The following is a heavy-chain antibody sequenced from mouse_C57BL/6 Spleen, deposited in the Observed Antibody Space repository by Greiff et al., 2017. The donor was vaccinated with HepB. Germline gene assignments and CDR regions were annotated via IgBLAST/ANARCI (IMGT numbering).Heavy chain of an antibody. J-gene: IGHJ4*01. V-gene: IGHV1-39*01. CDR3: ASEEDYGSSFPMDY. CDR1: GYSFTDYN. CDR2: INPNYGTT. Sequence: EVQLQQSGPELVKPGASVKISCKASGYSFTDYNMNWVKQSNGKSLEWIGVINPNYGTTSYNQKFKGKATLTVDQSSSTAYMQLNSLTSEDSAVYYCASEEDYGSSFPMDYWGQGTSVTVSS. D-gene: IGHD1-1*01.